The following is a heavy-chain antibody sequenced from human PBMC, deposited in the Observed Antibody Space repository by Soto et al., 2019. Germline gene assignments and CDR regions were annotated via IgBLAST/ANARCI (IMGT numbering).Heavy chain of an antibody. V-gene: IGHV3-21*01. Sequence: EVQLVESGGGLVKPGGSLRLSCAASGFTFSSYSMNWVRQAPGKGLEWVSSISSSSSYIYYADSVKGRFTISRDNAKNSLYLQMNSLRADDTAVYYCARGRRVFPMEPYFYYGLDVWGQGTTVTVS. CDR3: ARGRRVFPMEPYFYYGLDV. CDR1: GFTFSSYS. J-gene: IGHJ6*02. CDR2: ISSSSSYI. D-gene: IGHD2-8*01.